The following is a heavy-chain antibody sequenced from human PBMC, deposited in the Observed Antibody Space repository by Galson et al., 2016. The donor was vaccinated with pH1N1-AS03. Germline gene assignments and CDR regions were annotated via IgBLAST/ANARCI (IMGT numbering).Heavy chain of an antibody. D-gene: IGHD1-26*01. J-gene: IGHJ4*02. Sequence: SVKVSCKASGYTFSDYYMHWVRQAPGQELEWMGWINPSSGGTKYTQKFQGGVTMTRDTSISTAYMELSRLTSDDTAVYFCARGGGSSLDYWGQGTLVPVSS. CDR1: GYTFSDYY. CDR3: ARGGGSSLDY. CDR2: INPSSGGT. V-gene: IGHV1-2*02.